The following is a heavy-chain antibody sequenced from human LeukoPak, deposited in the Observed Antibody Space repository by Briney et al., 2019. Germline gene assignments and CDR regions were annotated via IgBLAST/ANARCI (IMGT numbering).Heavy chain of an antibody. J-gene: IGHJ3*01. D-gene: IGHD5-24*01. CDR1: VDSVSGNSTA. V-gene: IGHV6-1*01. CDR3: ARGGQGDGYSADEAFDF. Sequence: SQTLSLTCAISVDSVSGNSTAYNWIRQSPSRGLEWLGRTYYRSKWYNDYALSVKSRITFNPDTSKNQLSLHLSSVTPEDTAVYYCARGGQGDGYSADEAFDFWGQGTMVTVSS. CDR2: TYYRSKWYN.